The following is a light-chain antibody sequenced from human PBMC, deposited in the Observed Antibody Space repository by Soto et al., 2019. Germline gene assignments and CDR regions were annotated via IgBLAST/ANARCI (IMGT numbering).Light chain of an antibody. V-gene: IGKV3-15*01. CDR1: QSVTNY. Sequence: EIVMTQSPATLSVSPGERATLSCRASQSVTNYLAWYQQKPGQAPRLLIFGASTRATGIPARFSGSGSGTEFTLPISSIQSEDFAVYYCQQYNSWPRTFGQGTKVEIK. CDR3: QQYNSWPRT. J-gene: IGKJ1*01. CDR2: GAS.